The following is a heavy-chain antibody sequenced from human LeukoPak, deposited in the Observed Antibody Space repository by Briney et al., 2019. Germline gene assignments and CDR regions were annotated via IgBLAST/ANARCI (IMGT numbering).Heavy chain of an antibody. V-gene: IGHV1-69*06. CDR1: GYTFTNYG. CDR2: IIPIFGTA. J-gene: IGHJ6*03. Sequence: ASVKVSCKASGYTFTNYGISWVRQAPGQGLEWMGGIIPIFGTANYAQKFQGRVTITADKSTSTAYMELSSLRSEDTAVYYCARAALTYYMDVWGKGTTVTVSS. CDR3: ARAALTYYMDV. D-gene: IGHD3-3*02.